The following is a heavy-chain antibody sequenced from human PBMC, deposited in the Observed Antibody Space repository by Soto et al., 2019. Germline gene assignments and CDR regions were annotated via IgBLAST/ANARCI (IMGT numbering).Heavy chain of an antibody. D-gene: IGHD2-2*01. Sequence: ASVKVSCKASGYTFSSDGVSWVRQAPGQGLEWMGWISAYNGNTNYAQKLQGRVTISRDTSASTDYMELSSLRSEDTAVYYSIRSTTQHTYFPHWGQGTLVTVSS. CDR1: GYTFSSDG. CDR2: ISAYNGNT. V-gene: IGHV1-18*01. J-gene: IGHJ1*01. CDR3: IRSTTQHTYFPH.